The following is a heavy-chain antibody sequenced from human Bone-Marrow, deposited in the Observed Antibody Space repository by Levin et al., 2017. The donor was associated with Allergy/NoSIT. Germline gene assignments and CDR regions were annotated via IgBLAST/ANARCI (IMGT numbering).Heavy chain of an antibody. D-gene: IGHD1-26*01. CDR1: GFTFSSYA. J-gene: IGHJ5*02. V-gene: IGHV3-30*18. CDR3: AKDTDFSGSSNRFVP. CDR2: IPYDGSNR. Sequence: GGSLRLSCAASGFTFSSYAMHWVRQAPGKGLEWVAAIPYDGSNRYYADFVQGRFTISRDNSKNTLYLQMNSLGTEDTAVYYCAKDTDFSGSSNRFVPWGQGALVIVSS.